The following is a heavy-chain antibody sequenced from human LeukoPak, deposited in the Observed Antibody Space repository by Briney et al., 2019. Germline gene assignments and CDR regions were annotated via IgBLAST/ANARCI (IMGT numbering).Heavy chain of an antibody. J-gene: IGHJ4*02. D-gene: IGHD3-10*01. CDR1: GGSFSGYY. CDR2: IYHTGST. Sequence: SETLSLTCAVYGGSFSGYYWSWIRQPPGKGLEWIGEIYHTGSTHYNPSLKSRFTMSVDASKNQSSLKLTFLTAADTAVYYCARVRGLWFGVRNDSWGQGTLVTVSS. CDR3: ARVRGLWFGVRNDS. V-gene: IGHV4-34*01.